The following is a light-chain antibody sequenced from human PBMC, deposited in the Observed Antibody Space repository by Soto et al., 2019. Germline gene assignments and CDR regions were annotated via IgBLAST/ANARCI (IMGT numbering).Light chain of an antibody. CDR1: QSVSSY. CDR2: DAS. CDR3: QQRSNWPLFT. V-gene: IGKV3-11*01. Sequence: EIVLTQSPATLSLSPGERATLSCRASQSVSSYLAWYQQKPGQAPRLLIYDASNRATGIPARFSGSGSGTDLTLTSSSLEPEDFAVYYCQQRSNWPLFTFGPGTEVDLK. J-gene: IGKJ3*01.